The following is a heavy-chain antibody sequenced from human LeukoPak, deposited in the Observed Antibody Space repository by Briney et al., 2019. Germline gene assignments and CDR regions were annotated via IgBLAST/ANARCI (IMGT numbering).Heavy chain of an antibody. D-gene: IGHD5-12*01. CDR3: VRDGGVSGYDLLDY. Sequence: PGRSLRPSSAPSGFTFSHYWMTCVRHAPGKGLEWVAQINQDGSEENYMNSVKDRFTISRDNAKNSVFLQMNSLRAEDTAVYYCVRDGGVSGYDLLDYWGQGTLVTVSS. CDR1: GFTFSHYW. CDR2: INQDGSEE. J-gene: IGHJ4*02. V-gene: IGHV3-7*01.